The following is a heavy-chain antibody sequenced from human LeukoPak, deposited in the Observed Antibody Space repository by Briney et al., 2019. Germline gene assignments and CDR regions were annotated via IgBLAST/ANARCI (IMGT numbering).Heavy chain of an antibody. V-gene: IGHV3-7*01. CDR3: TRDLGY. Sequence: QPGGSLRLSCAASGFTFSNYWMDWVRQAPGKGLEWVANIKQDGSETYYVDSVKGRFTISRDNAKNTLYLQMNSLRAEDTAVYYCTRDLGYWGQGTLVTVSS. D-gene: IGHD7-27*01. CDR2: IKQDGSET. J-gene: IGHJ4*02. CDR1: GFTFSNYW.